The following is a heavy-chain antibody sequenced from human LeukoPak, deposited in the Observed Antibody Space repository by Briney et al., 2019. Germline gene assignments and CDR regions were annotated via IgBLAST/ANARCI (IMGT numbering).Heavy chain of an antibody. Sequence: PSETLSLTCTVSGGSISSYYWCWIRQPPGKGLEWIGYIYYSGSTNYNPSLKSRVTISVDTSKNQFSLKLSSVTAADTAVYYCAREVVGAMGYFDYWGQGTLVTVSS. V-gene: IGHV4-59*01. CDR2: IYYSGST. J-gene: IGHJ4*02. CDR1: GGSISSYY. D-gene: IGHD1-26*01. CDR3: AREVVGAMGYFDY.